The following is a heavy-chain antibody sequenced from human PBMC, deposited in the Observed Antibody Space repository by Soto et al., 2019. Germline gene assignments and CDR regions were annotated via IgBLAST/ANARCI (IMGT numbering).Heavy chain of an antibody. CDR3: ARDFSYSSGWYSAFDI. D-gene: IGHD6-19*01. Sequence: PGGSLRLSCASSGFTFSSYSMNWVRQAPGKGLEWVSSISSSSSYIYYADSVKGRFTISRDNAKNSLYLQMNSLRAEDTAVYYCARDFSYSSGWYSAFDIWGQGTMVTVSS. CDR2: ISSSSSYI. V-gene: IGHV3-21*01. CDR1: GFTFSSYS. J-gene: IGHJ3*02.